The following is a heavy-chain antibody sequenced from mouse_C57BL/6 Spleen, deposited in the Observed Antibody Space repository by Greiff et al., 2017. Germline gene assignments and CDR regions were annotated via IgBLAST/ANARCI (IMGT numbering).Heavy chain of an antibody. D-gene: IGHD3-1*01. CDR1: GYTFTSYW. J-gene: IGHJ2*01. CDR2: IDPSDSYT. CDR3: AKLLARDY. V-gene: IGHV1-50*01. Sequence: VQLQQPGAELVKPGVSVKLSCKASGYTFTSYWMKWVKQRPGQGLEWIGEIDPSDSYTNYNQKFKGQATLTVDTPSSTAYMQISSLTSEDSAVYYCAKLLARDYWGQGTTHTVSS.